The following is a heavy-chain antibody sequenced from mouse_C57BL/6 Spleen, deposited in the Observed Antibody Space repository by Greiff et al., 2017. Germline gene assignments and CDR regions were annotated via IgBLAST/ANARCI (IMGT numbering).Heavy chain of an antibody. D-gene: IGHD1-1*01. Sequence: DVQLVESGGGLVKPGGSLKLSCAASGFTFSDYGMHWVRQAPGKGLEWVAYISSGSSTFYYADTVKGRFTISRDNAKNTLFLQMSRLRAEDTAMYYGARQNYGSSYVAAYWGQGTLVTVSA. J-gene: IGHJ3*01. CDR1: GFTFSDYG. CDR2: ISSGSSTF. V-gene: IGHV5-17*01. CDR3: ARQNYGSSYVAAY.